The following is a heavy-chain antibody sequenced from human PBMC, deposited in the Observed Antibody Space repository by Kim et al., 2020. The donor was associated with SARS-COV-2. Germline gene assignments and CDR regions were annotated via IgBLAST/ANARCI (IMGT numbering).Heavy chain of an antibody. CDR2: IYSDGST. V-gene: IGHV3-53*01. J-gene: IGHJ5*02. D-gene: IGHD4-4*01. CDR3: ARANHYSNYKLSWFGP. Sequence: GGSLRLSCAASGFTVTGNYMSWVRQAPGEGLEWVSVIYSDGSTYYADSVKGRFTISRDNYKNRLYLQMNSLRAEDTAVYYCARANHYSNYKLSWFGPWGQGTRVTVSS. CDR1: GFTVTGNY.